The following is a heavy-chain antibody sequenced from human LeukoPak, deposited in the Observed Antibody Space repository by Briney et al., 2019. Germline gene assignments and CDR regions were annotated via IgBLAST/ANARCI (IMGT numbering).Heavy chain of an antibody. CDR1: GFTFSSYA. Sequence: GGSLRLSCAASGFTFSSYAMHWVRQAPGKGLEWVAVISYDGSNKYYADSVKGRFTISRDNSKNTLYLQMNSLRAEDTAVYYCARGSAAAGTRRGFDYWGQETLVTVSS. D-gene: IGHD6-13*01. CDR2: ISYDGSNK. CDR3: ARGSAAAGTRRGFDY. J-gene: IGHJ4*02. V-gene: IGHV3-30-3*01.